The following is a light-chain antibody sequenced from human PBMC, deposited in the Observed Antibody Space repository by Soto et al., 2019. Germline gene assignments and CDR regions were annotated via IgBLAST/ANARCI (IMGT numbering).Light chain of an antibody. CDR2: EVN. CDR3: CSYAGSTTHYV. V-gene: IGLV2-23*02. CDR1: SSDVGYYNL. J-gene: IGLJ1*01. Sequence: LTQPAAVSGSTGQSITISCTGTSSDVGYYNLVSWYQQHPGKAPKLIIYEVNKRPSGFSNRFSGSKSGNTASLTISGLQAEDEADYYCCSYAGSTTHYVFGTGTKVTVL.